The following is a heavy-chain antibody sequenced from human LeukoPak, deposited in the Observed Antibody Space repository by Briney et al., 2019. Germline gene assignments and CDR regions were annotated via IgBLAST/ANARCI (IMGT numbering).Heavy chain of an antibody. Sequence: PGGSLRLSCAASGFTFSSYSMNWVRQAPGKGLEWVSSISSSSSYIYYADSVKGRFTISRDNAKNSLYLQMNSLRAEDTAVYYCARESGLGYCSAGSCQALDYWGQGTLVTVSS. CDR3: ARESGLGYCSAGSCQALDY. V-gene: IGHV3-21*01. J-gene: IGHJ4*02. D-gene: IGHD2-15*01. CDR2: ISSSSSYI. CDR1: GFTFSSYS.